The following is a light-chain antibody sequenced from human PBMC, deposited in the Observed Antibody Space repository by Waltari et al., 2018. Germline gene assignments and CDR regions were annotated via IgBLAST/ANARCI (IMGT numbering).Light chain of an antibody. J-gene: IGKJ4*01. CDR3: QQFETLPPS. CDR1: QDINNF. Sequence: DIQMTQSPSSLSASVGDRVTITCQASQDINNFLNWYQQKPGRAPSPLTYDASNLETGVPSRCSGSESGTHFTLTISSMQTEDSATYYWQQFETLPPSFGGGTKVEI. CDR2: DAS. V-gene: IGKV1-33*01.